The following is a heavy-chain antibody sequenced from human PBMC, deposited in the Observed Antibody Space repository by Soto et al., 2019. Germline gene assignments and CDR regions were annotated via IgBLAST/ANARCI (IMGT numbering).Heavy chain of an antibody. J-gene: IGHJ4*02. Sequence: EVQLVESGGGLVKPGGSLRLSCAASGFTFSNACMSWVRQAPGKGLEWVGRIKSKTDGETTEYAAPVKGRFTISRDDANNRLYLQMNRLKTEDTAVYYCTTDFGEVEPAATPYFDYWGQGTLVTVSS. CDR2: IKSKTDGETT. CDR3: TTDFGEVEPAATPYFDY. V-gene: IGHV3-15*01. CDR1: GFTFSNAC. D-gene: IGHD2-2*01.